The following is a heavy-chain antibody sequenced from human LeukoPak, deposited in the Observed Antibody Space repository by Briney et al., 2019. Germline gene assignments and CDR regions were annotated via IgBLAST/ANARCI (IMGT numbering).Heavy chain of an antibody. J-gene: IGHJ4*02. CDR3: ATSIGRFGELSWG. V-gene: IGHV1-46*01. CDR1: GYTFTSYY. CDR2: INPSGGST. Sequence: GASVKVSCKASGYTFTSYYMHWVRQAPGQGLEWMGIINPSGGSTNYAQKFQGRVTMTRDMSTSTVYMELSSLRSEDTAVYYCATSIGRFGELSWGGGQGTLVTVSS. D-gene: IGHD3-10*01.